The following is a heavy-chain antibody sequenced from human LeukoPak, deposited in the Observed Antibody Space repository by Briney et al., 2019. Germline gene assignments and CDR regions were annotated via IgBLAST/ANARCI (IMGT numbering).Heavy chain of an antibody. CDR3: ARGVTMIVVVMLD. Sequence: ASVKVSCEASGYTFTGYYMHWVRQAPGQGLEWMGWINPNSGGTNHAQKFQGRVTMTRDTSISTAYMELSRLRSDDTAVYYCARGVTMIVVVMLDWGQGTLVTVSS. CDR2: INPNSGGT. J-gene: IGHJ4*02. CDR1: GYTFTGYY. V-gene: IGHV1-2*02. D-gene: IGHD3-22*01.